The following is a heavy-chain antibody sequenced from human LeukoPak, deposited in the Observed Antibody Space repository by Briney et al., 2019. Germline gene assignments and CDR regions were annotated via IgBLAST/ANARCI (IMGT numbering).Heavy chain of an antibody. CDR3: ARVPSARMGYFDY. CDR2: ISSSSSTI. D-gene: IGHD2-8*01. J-gene: IGHJ4*02. Sequence: GGSLRLSCAASGFTFSSYSMNWVRQAPGKGLEWVSYISSSSSTIYYADSVKGRFTISRDNAKNSLYLQMNSLRAEDTAVYYCARVPSARMGYFDYWGQGTLVTVSS. V-gene: IGHV3-48*01. CDR1: GFTFSSYS.